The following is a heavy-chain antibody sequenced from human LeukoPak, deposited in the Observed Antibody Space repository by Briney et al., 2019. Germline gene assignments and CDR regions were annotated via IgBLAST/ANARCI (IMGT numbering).Heavy chain of an antibody. CDR2: ISPKGIT. V-gene: IGHV4-38-2*02. Sequence: ASETLSLTCFVSGYPINADYSWGWIRQSPGKGLEWIGVISPKGITYYNPSLRGRVTILEDTSKNQFSLKLNSVTPEDTAVYYCARDEVKGAAKVFDYWGQGTLVTVSS. CDR1: GYPINADYS. CDR3: ARDEVKGAAKVFDY. J-gene: IGHJ4*02. D-gene: IGHD6-25*01.